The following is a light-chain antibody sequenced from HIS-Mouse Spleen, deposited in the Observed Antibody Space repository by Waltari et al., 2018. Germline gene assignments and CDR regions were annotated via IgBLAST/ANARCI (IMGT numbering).Light chain of an antibody. CDR3: YSTDSSGNHRV. Sequence: SYELTQPPSVSVSPGQTAMITSSGDALPKKYAYWYQQKSGQAPVLVIYEDSKRPPGIPERFSGSSSGTMATLTISGAQVEDEADYYCYSTDSSGNHRVFGGGTKLTVL. V-gene: IGLV3-10*01. CDR2: EDS. CDR1: ALPKKY. J-gene: IGLJ2*01.